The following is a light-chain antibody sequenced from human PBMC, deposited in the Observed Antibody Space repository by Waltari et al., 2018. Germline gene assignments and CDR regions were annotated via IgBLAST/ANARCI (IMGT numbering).Light chain of an antibody. CDR2: DVT. Sequence: QPPLTQPASVSGSVGQSITIYCTGTSDDIGTYNFVSWYQQYPGKAPKLIIYDVTDRPAGIAHRCSGSKSGNTASLFISGLQEEDEADYHCSSYTSSGTRVFGTGTTVTVL. V-gene: IGLV2-14*03. CDR1: SDDIGTYNF. J-gene: IGLJ1*01. CDR3: SSYTSSGTRV.